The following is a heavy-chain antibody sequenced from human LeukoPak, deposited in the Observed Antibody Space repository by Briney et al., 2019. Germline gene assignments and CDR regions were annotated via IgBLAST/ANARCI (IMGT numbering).Heavy chain of an antibody. Sequence: GGSLRLSCAASGFTFSSYWMSWVRQAPGKGLEWVANIKQDGSEKYYVDSVKGRFTISRDNAKNTLYLQMNSLRAEDTAVYYCAREGRYDFWSGYRRFYYYYYMDVWGKGTTVTVSS. D-gene: IGHD3-3*01. J-gene: IGHJ6*03. V-gene: IGHV3-7*01. CDR3: AREGRYDFWSGYRRFYYYYYMDV. CDR1: GFTFSSYW. CDR2: IKQDGSEK.